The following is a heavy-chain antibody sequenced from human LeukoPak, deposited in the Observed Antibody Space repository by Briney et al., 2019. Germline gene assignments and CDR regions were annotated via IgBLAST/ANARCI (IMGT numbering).Heavy chain of an antibody. CDR1: GGSIGSYY. CDR3: ARQRNDVGGFYIDY. J-gene: IGHJ4*02. Sequence: KPSETLSLTCTVSGGSIGSYYWSWIRQSAGKGLDWIGYIHNSGATSYNPSLKSRVTISVDSSKNQFSLKLGSVTASDTAVYYCARQRNDVGGFYIDYWGQGTLVTISS. V-gene: IGHV4-59*08. CDR2: IHNSGAT. D-gene: IGHD4-23*01.